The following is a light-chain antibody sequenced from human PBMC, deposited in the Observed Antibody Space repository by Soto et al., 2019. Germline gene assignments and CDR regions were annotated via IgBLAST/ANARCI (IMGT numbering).Light chain of an antibody. Sequence: QSVLTQPASVSGSRGQSITISCTGTSSDVGFYNYVSWYRQHPGKAPKLTIYEVSYWPSGVSNRFSGSKSGDTASLTISGLQAEDEAVYYCSSYSSSSTPYVFGTGTKVTVL. J-gene: IGLJ1*01. CDR1: SSDVGFYNY. V-gene: IGLV2-14*01. CDR2: EVS. CDR3: SSYSSSSTPYV.